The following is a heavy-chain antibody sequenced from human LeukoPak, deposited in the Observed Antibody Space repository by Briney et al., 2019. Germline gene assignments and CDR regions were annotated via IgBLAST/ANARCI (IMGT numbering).Heavy chain of an antibody. Sequence: ASVKVSCKASGGTFSSYAISWVRQAPGQGLEWMGRIIPILGIANYAQKFQGRVTITADKSTSTAYMELSCLRSEDTAVYYCARDPPYDSSGYYYVLLDYWGQGTLVTVSS. J-gene: IGHJ4*02. CDR1: GGTFSSYA. CDR3: ARDPPYDSSGYYYVLLDY. V-gene: IGHV1-69*04. CDR2: IIPILGIA. D-gene: IGHD3-22*01.